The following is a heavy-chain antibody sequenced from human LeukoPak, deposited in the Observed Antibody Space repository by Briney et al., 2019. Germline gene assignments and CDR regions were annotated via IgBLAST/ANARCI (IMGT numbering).Heavy chain of an antibody. CDR2: IYPRGST. CDR3: ARDGAVPAAIYYYYGMDV. D-gene: IGHD2-2*01. V-gene: IGHV4-30-2*01. Sequence: SQTLSLTCAVSGGSISSGSYSWSWIRQPPGKGLEWIGYIYPRGSTYYNPSLKSRVTISVDTSKNQFSLKLSSVTAADTAVYYCARDGAVPAAIYYYYGMDVWGQGTTVTVSS. CDR1: GGSISSGSYS. J-gene: IGHJ6*02.